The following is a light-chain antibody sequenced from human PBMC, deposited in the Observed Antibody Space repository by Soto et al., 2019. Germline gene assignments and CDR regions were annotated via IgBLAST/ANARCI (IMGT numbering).Light chain of an antibody. V-gene: IGLV2-23*01. Sequence: QSVLTQPASVSGSPGQSITISCTGTSIDVGSYNLVSWYQQHPGKAPILMIYEGNKRPSGVSNRFSGSKSANTASLTISGLQTEDEADYYCCSYAGTNTFVFGTGTKVTVL. CDR3: CSYAGTNTFV. CDR2: EGN. J-gene: IGLJ1*01. CDR1: SIDVGSYNL.